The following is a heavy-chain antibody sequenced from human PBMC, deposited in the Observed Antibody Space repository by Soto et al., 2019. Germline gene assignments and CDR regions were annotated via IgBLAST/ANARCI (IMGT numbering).Heavy chain of an antibody. Sequence: QVQLVQSGAEVKKPGSSVKVSCKASGGTFSSYAISWVRQAPGQGLEWMGGISPIFGTANYAQKFPGRVTITADESTSTAYMELSRLRSEDTAVYYCARDEYYDSSGYRSNWFNPWGQGALVTVSS. V-gene: IGHV1-69*12. CDR3: ARDEYYDSSGYRSNWFNP. J-gene: IGHJ5*02. D-gene: IGHD3-22*01. CDR1: GGTFSSYA. CDR2: ISPIFGTA.